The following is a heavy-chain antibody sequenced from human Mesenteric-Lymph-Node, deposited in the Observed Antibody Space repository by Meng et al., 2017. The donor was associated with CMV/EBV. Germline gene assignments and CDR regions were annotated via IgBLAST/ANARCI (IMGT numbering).Heavy chain of an antibody. CDR3: ARETFFEREFLGYFDY. J-gene: IGHJ4*02. V-gene: IGHV3-73*01. CDR1: GFTFSGSA. D-gene: IGHD3-10*01. Sequence: GGSLRLSCAASGFTFSGSAMHWVRQASGKGLEWVGRIRSKANSYATAYAASVKGRFTISRDDSKNTAYLQMNSLKTEDTAVYYCARETFFEREFLGYFDYWGQGTLVTVSS. CDR2: IRSKANSYAT.